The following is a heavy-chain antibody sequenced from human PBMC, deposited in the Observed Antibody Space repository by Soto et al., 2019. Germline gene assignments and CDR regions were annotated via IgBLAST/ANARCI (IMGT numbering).Heavy chain of an antibody. CDR2: IYYSGST. CDR1: GGSISSYY. CDR3: ARLNRGSGSYYNGDFDY. Sequence: SETLSLTCTVSGGSISSYYWSWILQPPWKGLEWIGYIYYSGSTNYNPSLKSRVTISVDTSKNQFSLKLSSVTAADTAVYYCARLNRGSGSYYNGDFDYWGQGTLVTVSS. J-gene: IGHJ4*02. D-gene: IGHD3-10*01. V-gene: IGHV4-59*08.